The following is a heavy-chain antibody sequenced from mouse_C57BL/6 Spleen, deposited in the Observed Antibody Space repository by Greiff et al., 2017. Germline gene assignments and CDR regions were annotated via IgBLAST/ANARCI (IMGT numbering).Heavy chain of an antibody. CDR1: GYTFTDYY. V-gene: IGHV1-26*01. J-gene: IGHJ3*01. CDR2: INPNNGGT. Sequence: VQLQQSGPELVKPGASVKISCKASGYTFTDYYMNWVKQSHGKSLEWIGDINPNNGGTSYNQKFKGKATLTVDKSSSTAYMELRSLTSEDSAVYYCAVRRRGAWFAYWGQGTLVTVSA. CDR3: AVRRRGAWFAY. D-gene: IGHD2-14*01.